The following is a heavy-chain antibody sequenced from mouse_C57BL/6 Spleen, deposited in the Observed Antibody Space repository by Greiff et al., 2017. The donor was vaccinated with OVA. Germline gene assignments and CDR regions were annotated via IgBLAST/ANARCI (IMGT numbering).Heavy chain of an antibody. CDR1: GYTFTDYE. J-gene: IGHJ1*03. V-gene: IGHV1-15*01. CDR3: TSTIPLWDFDV. Sequence: LVESGAELVRPGASVTLSCKASGYTFTDYEMHWVKQTPVHGLEWIGAIDPETGGTAYNQKSKGKAILTADKSSSTAYMWLRSLTSEDSAVYYCTSTIPLWDFDVWGTGTTVTVSS. D-gene: IGHD2-1*01. CDR2: IDPETGGT.